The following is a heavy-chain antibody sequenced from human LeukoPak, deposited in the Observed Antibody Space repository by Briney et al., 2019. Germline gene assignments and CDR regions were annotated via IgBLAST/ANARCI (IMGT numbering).Heavy chain of an antibody. CDR1: GFTFSSYS. CDR3: ARVALYYYDSSGYYLDY. J-gene: IGHJ4*02. V-gene: IGHV3-21*01. D-gene: IGHD3-22*01. Sequence: GGSLRLSCAASGFTFSSYSMNWVRQAPGKGLEWVSSISSSSSYIYYADSVKGRFTISRDNAKNSLYLQMNSLRAEDTAVYYCARVALYYYDSSGYYLDYWGQGTLVTVSS. CDR2: ISSSSSYI.